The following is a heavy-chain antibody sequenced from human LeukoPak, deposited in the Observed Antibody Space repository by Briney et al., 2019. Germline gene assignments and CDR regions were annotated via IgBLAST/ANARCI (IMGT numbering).Heavy chain of an antibody. V-gene: IGHV4-59*01. J-gene: IGHJ6*01. CDR2: IEYRGNT. CDR3: ARDRPLDDSWSGYYDNGMDV. Sequence: PSETLFLTCTVSGTSISNYYWSWIRQPPGKGLEWIGYIEYRGNTNYNPSLKSRVTISVDTSKNQFSLKMTSVTAADTAVYYCARDRPLDDSWSGYYDNGMDVWGQGTTVTVSS. CDR1: GTSISNYY. D-gene: IGHD3-3*01.